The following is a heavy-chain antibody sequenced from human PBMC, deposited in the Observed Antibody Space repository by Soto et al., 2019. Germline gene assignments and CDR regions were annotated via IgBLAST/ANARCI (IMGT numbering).Heavy chain of an antibody. D-gene: IGHD1-26*01. CDR2: ISASGGLK. J-gene: IGHJ5*02. Sequence: SLRLSCAAPGFTFSSYAMHWVRQAPGKGLEWVSGISASGGLKYYADSVQGRFTVSRDNSKNILYLQMDNLRDEDTALYYCAREVGAPSGWLDPWGQGTQVTAPQ. V-gene: IGHV3-23*01. CDR3: AREVGAPSGWLDP. CDR1: GFTFSSYA.